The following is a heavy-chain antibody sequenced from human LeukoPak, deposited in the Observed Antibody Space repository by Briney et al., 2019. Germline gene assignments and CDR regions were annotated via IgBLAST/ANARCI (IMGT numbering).Heavy chain of an antibody. CDR1: GFTFSSYG. V-gene: IGHV3-21*01. Sequence: GGSLRLSCAASGFTFSSYGMNWVRQAPGKGLEWVSSISSSSSYIYYADSVKGRFTISRDNAKNSLYLQMNSLRAEDTAVYYCARDHASYDYVWGSYRPPFDYWGQGTLVTVSS. CDR2: ISSSSSYI. J-gene: IGHJ4*02. D-gene: IGHD3-16*02. CDR3: ARDHASYDYVWGSYRPPFDY.